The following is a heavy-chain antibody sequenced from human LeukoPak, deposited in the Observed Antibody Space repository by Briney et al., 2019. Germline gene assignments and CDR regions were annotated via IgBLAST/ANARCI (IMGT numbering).Heavy chain of an antibody. CDR1: GYTFTSYG. J-gene: IGHJ5*02. V-gene: IGHV1-18*04. D-gene: IGHD3-10*01. CDR3: ARAPQLLWFGESNWFDP. CDR2: ISAYNGNT. Sequence: ASVKVSCKASGYTFTSYGISWVRQAPGQGLEWMGWISAYNGNTNYAQKLQGRVTMTTDTSTSTAYMGLRSLRSDDTAVYYCARAPQLLWFGESNWFDPWGQGTLVTVSS.